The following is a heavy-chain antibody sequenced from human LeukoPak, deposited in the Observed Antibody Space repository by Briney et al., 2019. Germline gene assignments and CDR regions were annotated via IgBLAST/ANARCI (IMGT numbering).Heavy chain of an antibody. V-gene: IGHV3-23*01. Sequence: GGSLRLSCAASGFTFDDYAMHWVRQAPGKGLEWVSAISGSGGSTYDADSVRGRFTISRDNSKNTLYLQMNSLRAEDTAIYYCARQQGYCSDGACYFDFWGQGTLVTVSS. J-gene: IGHJ4*02. CDR1: GFTFDDYA. D-gene: IGHD2-15*01. CDR3: ARQQGYCSDGACYFDF. CDR2: ISGSGGST.